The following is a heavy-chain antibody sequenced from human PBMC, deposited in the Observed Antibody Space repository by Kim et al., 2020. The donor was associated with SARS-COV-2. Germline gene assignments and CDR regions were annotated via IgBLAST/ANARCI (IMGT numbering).Heavy chain of an antibody. D-gene: IGHD2-21*01. CDR3: ARPLGDWSVFYNFDY. CDR1: GVSISQSH. CDR2: LNPAGAT. J-gene: IGHJ4*02. V-gene: IGHV4-4*08. Sequence: SKTLSLTCSVSGVSISQSHWSWIRQAPGKGLEWIGYLNPAGATNYNPSLWSRVSISADTSNNQVSLRVTSVTGADQAVYYCARPLGDWSVFYNFDYWGQG.